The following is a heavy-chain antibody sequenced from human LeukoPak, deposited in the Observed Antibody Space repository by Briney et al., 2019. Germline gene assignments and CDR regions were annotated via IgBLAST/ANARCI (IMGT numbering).Heavy chain of an antibody. CDR1: GYTFTGYY. CDR3: ARDGAAGTYYFDY. V-gene: IGHV1-2*02. Sequence: ASVKVSCKASGYTFTGYYMHWVRHAPGQGLEWMGWINPNSGGTNYAQKFQGRVTMTRDTSISTAYMELSRLRSDDTAVYYCARDGAAGTYYFDYWGQGTPVTVSS. J-gene: IGHJ4*02. D-gene: IGHD6-13*01. CDR2: INPNSGGT.